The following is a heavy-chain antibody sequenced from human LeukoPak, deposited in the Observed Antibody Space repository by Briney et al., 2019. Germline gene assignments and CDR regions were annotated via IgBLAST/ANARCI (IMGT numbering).Heavy chain of an antibody. D-gene: IGHD3-10*01. CDR3: ARAQNSGSYYNVRIQFDY. J-gene: IGHJ4*02. V-gene: IGHV4-34*01. CDR2: INHSGGT. CDR1: GGSFSGYY. Sequence: SETLSLTCAVYGGSFSGYYWSWIRQPPGKGLEWIGEINHSGGTNYNPSLKSRVTISVDTSKNQFSLKLSSVTAADTAVYYCARAQNSGSYYNVRIQFDYWGQGTLVTVSS.